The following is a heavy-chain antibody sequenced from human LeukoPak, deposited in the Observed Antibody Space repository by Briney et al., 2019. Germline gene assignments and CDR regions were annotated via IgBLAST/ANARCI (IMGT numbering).Heavy chain of an antibody. V-gene: IGHV3-23*01. J-gene: IGHJ4*02. CDR3: AKLKYDSSGYPSTVYFDY. CDR1: GFTFSSYA. D-gene: IGHD3-22*01. CDR2: ISGSGGST. Sequence: GGSLRLSCAASGFTFSSYAMSWVRQAPGKGLEWVSAISGSGGSTYYADSVRGRFTIPRDNSKNTLYLQMNSLRAEDTAVYYCAKLKYDSSGYPSTVYFDYWGQGTLVTVSS.